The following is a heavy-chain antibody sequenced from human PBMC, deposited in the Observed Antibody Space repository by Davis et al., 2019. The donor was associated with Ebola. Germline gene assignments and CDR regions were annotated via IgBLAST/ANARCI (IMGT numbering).Heavy chain of an antibody. CDR1: GYTFTGYY. Sequence: ASVKVSCKASGYTFTGYYMHWVRQAPGQGLEWMGWINPNSGGTNYAQKLQGRVTMTTDTSTSTAYMELRSLRSDDTAVYYCARATISRVRATMIVLAPGAFDIWGQGTMVTVSS. D-gene: IGHD3-22*01. V-gene: IGHV1-2*02. J-gene: IGHJ3*02. CDR3: ARATISRVRATMIVLAPGAFDI. CDR2: INPNSGGT.